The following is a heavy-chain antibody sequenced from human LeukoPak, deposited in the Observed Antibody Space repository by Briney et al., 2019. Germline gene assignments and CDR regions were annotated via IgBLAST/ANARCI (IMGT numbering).Heavy chain of an antibody. Sequence: GGSLRLSCTASGFTFGDYAMSWVRQAPGKGLEWVGFIRSKAYGGTTEYAASVKGRFTISRDDSKSIAYLQMNSLKTEDTAVYYCTRDSKDIVVVPAAMEDYGMDVWGQGTTVTVSS. CDR1: GFTFGDYA. D-gene: IGHD2-2*01. CDR2: IRSKAYGGTT. V-gene: IGHV3-49*04. CDR3: TRDSKDIVVVPAAMEDYGMDV. J-gene: IGHJ6*02.